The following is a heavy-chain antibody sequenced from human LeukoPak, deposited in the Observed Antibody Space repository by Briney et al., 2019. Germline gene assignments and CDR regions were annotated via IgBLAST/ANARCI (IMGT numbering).Heavy chain of an antibody. CDR1: GFTLSDYY. V-gene: IGHV3-11*04. CDR2: ISSSGTTI. CDR3: ARPLWGGAAYAFDI. J-gene: IGHJ3*02. Sequence: PGGSLRLSCAASGFTLSDYYMSWIRQAPGKGLEWVSYISSSGTTIYYADSVKGRFTISRDNAKNSLFLQMNSLRAEDTAVYYCARPLWGGAAYAFDIWGQGTMVTVSS. D-gene: IGHD1-26*01.